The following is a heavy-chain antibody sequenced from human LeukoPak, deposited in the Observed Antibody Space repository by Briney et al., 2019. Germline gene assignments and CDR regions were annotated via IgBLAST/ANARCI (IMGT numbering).Heavy chain of an antibody. CDR2: ISAYNGNT. V-gene: IGHV1-18*01. J-gene: IGHJ4*02. CDR1: GYTFTSYG. D-gene: IGHD5-18*01. CDR3: ARDVWATAMAYYFDY. Sequence: GASVEVSCKASGYTFTSYGISWVRQAPGQGLEWMGWISAYNGNTNYAQKLQGRVTMTTDTSTSTAYMELRSLRSDDTAVYYCARDVWATAMAYYFDYWGQGTLVTVSS.